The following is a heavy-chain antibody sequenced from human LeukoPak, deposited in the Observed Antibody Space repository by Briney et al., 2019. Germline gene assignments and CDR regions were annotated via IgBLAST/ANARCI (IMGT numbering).Heavy chain of an antibody. J-gene: IGHJ6*03. Sequence: PSETLSLTCAVYGGSFSGYYWSWIRQPPGKGLEWIGEINHSGSTNYNPSLKSRVTISVDTSKNQFSLKLSSVTAADTAVYYCARRGSGSPPYYYYYMDVWGKGTTVTISS. D-gene: IGHD3-10*01. CDR1: GGSFSGYY. CDR2: INHSGST. CDR3: ARRGSGSPPYYYYYMDV. V-gene: IGHV4-34*01.